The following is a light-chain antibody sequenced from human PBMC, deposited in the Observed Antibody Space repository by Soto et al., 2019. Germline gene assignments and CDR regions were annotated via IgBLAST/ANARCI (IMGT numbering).Light chain of an antibody. J-gene: IGKJ4*01. Sequence: DIQLTQTQSSVSASVGDRVTVTCRASQSISSYLNWYQQKPGKAPKLLIYAASSLQSGVPSRFSGSGSGTDFTLTISSLQPEDFATYYCQQSYSTPLTFGGGTKV. CDR2: AAS. CDR1: QSISSY. CDR3: QQSYSTPLT. V-gene: IGKV1-39*01.